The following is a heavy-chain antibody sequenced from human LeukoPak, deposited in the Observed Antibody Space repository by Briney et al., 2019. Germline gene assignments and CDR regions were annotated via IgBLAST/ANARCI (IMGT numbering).Heavy chain of an antibody. D-gene: IGHD5-24*01. CDR2: INPNSGGT. Sequence: ASVKVSCKASGYTFSGHYMHWIRQAPGQGLEWMGWINPNSGGTNYAQKFQGRVTMTRDTSISTAYMELSRLRSDDTAVYYCARGEMAEYYFDYWGQGTLVTVSS. CDR3: ARGEMAEYYFDY. V-gene: IGHV1-2*02. CDR1: GYTFSGHY. J-gene: IGHJ4*02.